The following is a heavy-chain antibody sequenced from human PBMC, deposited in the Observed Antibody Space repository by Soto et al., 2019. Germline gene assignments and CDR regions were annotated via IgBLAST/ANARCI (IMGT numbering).Heavy chain of an antibody. CDR2: IYDSGST. CDR1: GGSIEDLD. CDR3: ARDGEVRLSGTVLEFRSKRFFDP. V-gene: IGHV4-59*11. J-gene: IGHJ5*02. D-gene: IGHD3-3*01. Sequence: VAGGSIEDLDCHCIRKPTGKGLEWIGYIYDSGSTNYHPSLRGRVTISVDTSKNQFSLKLTSVTAADTAVYYFARDGEVRLSGTVLEFRSKRFFDP.